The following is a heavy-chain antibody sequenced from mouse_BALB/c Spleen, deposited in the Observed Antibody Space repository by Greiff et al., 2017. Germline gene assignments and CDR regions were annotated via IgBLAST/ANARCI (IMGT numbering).Heavy chain of an antibody. D-gene: IGHD2-2*01. V-gene: IGHV5-6-3*01. Sequence: EVQVVESGGGLVQPGGSLKLSCAVSGFTFSSYGMSWVRQTPDKRLELVATINSNGGSTYYPDSVKGRFTISRDNAKNTLYLQMSSLKSEDTAMYYCAGEMGKISYGYDDGFAYWGRGTLVTVSA. CDR3: AGEMGKISYGYDDGFAY. J-gene: IGHJ3*01. CDR1: GFTFSSYG. CDR2: INSNGGST.